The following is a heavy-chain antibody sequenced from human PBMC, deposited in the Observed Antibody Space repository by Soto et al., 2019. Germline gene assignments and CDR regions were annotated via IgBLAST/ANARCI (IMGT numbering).Heavy chain of an antibody. CDR3: ARPKVTTAGAGYDS. D-gene: IGHD6-13*01. V-gene: IGHV1-18*01. Sequence: ASVKVSCKASGYTFTSYGFSWVRQAPGQGLEWMGWITAYNGNTNYAQHLQGRVTISVDTSKNQFSLELSSVTAADTAVYYCARPKVTTAGAGYDSWGQGTLVTVSS. CDR1: GYTFTSYG. CDR2: ITAYNGNT. J-gene: IGHJ4*02.